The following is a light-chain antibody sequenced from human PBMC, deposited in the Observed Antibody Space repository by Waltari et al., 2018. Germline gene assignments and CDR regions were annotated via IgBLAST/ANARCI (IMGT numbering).Light chain of an antibody. CDR1: QSISSW. Sequence: DIQMTQSPSTLSPSVVDRVTITCRASQSISSWLAWYQQKPGKAPKLLIYKASSLESGVPSRFSGSGSGTEFTLTISSLQPDDFATYYCQQYNSYWRTFGQGTKVEIK. CDR3: QQYNSYWRT. V-gene: IGKV1-5*03. CDR2: KAS. J-gene: IGKJ1*01.